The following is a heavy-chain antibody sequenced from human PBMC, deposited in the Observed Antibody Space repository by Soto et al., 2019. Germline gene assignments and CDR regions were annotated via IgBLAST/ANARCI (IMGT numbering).Heavy chain of an antibody. V-gene: IGHV3-15*07. Sequence: PGGPLTLSCAAPGFSFSDAWMNWVRQAPGKGLEWVDRIKSKSDGGTTDYAAPVKGRFTISRDDSKNTLYLQMNSLRSEDTAVYYCTTLTMIIVHLDYWGPGTLVTVSS. CDR2: IKSKSDGGTT. J-gene: IGHJ4*02. D-gene: IGHD3-22*01. CDR1: GFSFSDAW. CDR3: TTLTMIIVHLDY.